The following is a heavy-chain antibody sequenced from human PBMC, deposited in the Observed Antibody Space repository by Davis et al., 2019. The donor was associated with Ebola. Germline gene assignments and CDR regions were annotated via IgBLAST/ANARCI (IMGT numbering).Heavy chain of an antibody. CDR2: ISYDGFNK. CDR1: GFTFSNYG. V-gene: IGHV3-30*18. D-gene: IGHD6-13*01. Sequence: PGGSLRLSCAASGFTFSNYGIHWVRQAPGKGLEWVAVISYDGFNKYYAESVKGRFTISRDNSKNTLYLQMNSLIAEDTAVYYCAKDQYTSTGYYYYGLDVWGKGTTVTVSS. CDR3: AKDQYTSTGYYYYGLDV. J-gene: IGHJ6*04.